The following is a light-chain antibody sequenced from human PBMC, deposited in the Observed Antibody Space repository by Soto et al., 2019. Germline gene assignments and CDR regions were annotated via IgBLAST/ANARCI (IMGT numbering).Light chain of an antibody. V-gene: IGKV3-20*01. Sequence: EIVLTQSPCTLSLSPGERATLSCRASQSVTSSFLAWYQQKPGQAPRLLIYSASHRATGIPDRFSGSESGTDFTLTISRLEPEDFAVYYCQQYGDSRWTFGQGTKVDI. J-gene: IGKJ1*01. CDR1: QSVTSSF. CDR2: SAS. CDR3: QQYGDSRWT.